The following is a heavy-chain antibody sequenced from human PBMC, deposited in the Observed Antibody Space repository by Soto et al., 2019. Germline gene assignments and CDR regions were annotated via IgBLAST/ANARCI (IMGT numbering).Heavy chain of an antibody. CDR2: ISGSGGST. D-gene: IGHD3-22*01. CDR3: AKGFPYYYDSSGYSASGAFDI. CDR1: GFTFSSYA. Sequence: GGSLRLSCAASGFTFSSYAMSWVRQAPGKGLEWVSAISGSGGSTYYADSVKGRFTISRDNSKNTLYLQMNSLRAEDTAVYYCAKGFPYYYDSSGYSASGAFDIWGQGTMVTVS. V-gene: IGHV3-23*01. J-gene: IGHJ3*02.